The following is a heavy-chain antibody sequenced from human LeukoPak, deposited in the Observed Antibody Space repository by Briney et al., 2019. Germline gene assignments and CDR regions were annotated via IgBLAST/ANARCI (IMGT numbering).Heavy chain of an antibody. CDR1: GFTFDDYG. CDR3: ARDLYCPNGVCFPTDD. D-gene: IGHD2-8*01. CDR2: INWSGGSI. V-gene: IGHV3-20*04. Sequence: GSLRLSCVASGFTFDDYGMSWVRQAPEEGLEWVSGINWSGGSIGYADSEKGRFTISRDNAKNSLYLQMNRLRAEDTALYYTARDLYCPNGVCFPTDDWGQGTLVSASS. J-gene: IGHJ4*02.